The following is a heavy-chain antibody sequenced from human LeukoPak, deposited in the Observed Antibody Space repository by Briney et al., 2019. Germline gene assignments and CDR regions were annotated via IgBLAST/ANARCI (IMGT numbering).Heavy chain of an antibody. CDR3: AARITGTTNNWFDP. J-gene: IGHJ5*02. CDR2: IVVGSGNT. Sequence: ASVKVSCKASGFTFTSSAMQWVRQARGQRLEWIGWIVVGSGNTNYAQKFQERVTNTRDMSTSTAYMELSSLRSEDTAVYYCAARITGTTNNWFDPWGQGTLVTVSS. CDR1: GFTFTSSA. D-gene: IGHD1-20*01. V-gene: IGHV1-58*02.